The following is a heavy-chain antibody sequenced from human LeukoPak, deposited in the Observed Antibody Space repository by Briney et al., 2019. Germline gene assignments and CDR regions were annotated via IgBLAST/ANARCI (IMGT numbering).Heavy chain of an antibody. Sequence: SETLSLTCTVSGYSISSGYYWGWIRQPPGKGLEWIGSIYHSGSTYYNPSLKSRVTISVDTSKNQFSLKLSSVTAADTAVYCCARGATTRSGSYIYYWGQGTLVTVSS. CDR1: GYSISSGYY. CDR3: ARGATTRSGSYIYY. V-gene: IGHV4-38-2*02. J-gene: IGHJ4*02. CDR2: IYHSGST. D-gene: IGHD2-2*01.